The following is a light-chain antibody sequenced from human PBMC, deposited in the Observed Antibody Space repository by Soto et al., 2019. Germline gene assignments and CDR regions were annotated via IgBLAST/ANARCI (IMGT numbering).Light chain of an antibody. V-gene: IGKV1-6*01. J-gene: IGKJ1*01. Sequence: AIQMTQSPSSLSASVGDRVTIICRASQGSRNDLGWYQQRPGKAPKLLIYATSNLQSGVPSRFSGSGSGTDFTLTISSLQPEDFATYYCLQDYSYPRTFGQGTKVEIK. CDR3: LQDYSYPRT. CDR2: ATS. CDR1: QGSRND.